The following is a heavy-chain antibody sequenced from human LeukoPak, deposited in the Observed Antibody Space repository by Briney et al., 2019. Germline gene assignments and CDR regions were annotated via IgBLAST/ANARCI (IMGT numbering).Heavy chain of an antibody. J-gene: IGHJ4*02. CDR3: ARITGDYEGGY. D-gene: IGHD4-17*01. V-gene: IGHV3-30-3*01. Sequence: GGSLRLSCAASGFTFSSYAMHWVRQAPGKGLEWVAVISYDGSNKYYADSVKGRFTISRDNSKNTLYLQMNSLRAEDTAVYYCARITGDYEGGYWGQGTLVTVSS. CDR1: GFTFSSYA. CDR2: ISYDGSNK.